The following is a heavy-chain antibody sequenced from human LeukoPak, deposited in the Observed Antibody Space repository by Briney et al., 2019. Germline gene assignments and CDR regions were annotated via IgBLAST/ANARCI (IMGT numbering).Heavy chain of an antibody. V-gene: IGHV3-21*06. Sequence: GGTLRLSCAASGFTFSSYGMSWVRLSPGKGLEWVSSITGSGPYILYADSVKRRFTISRDNTKNLLYLEMNSLRAEDTAMYYCVRDVGAVRGEVYFDYWGQGTLVTVSS. D-gene: IGHD3-16*01. CDR2: ITGSGPYI. J-gene: IGHJ4*02. CDR3: VRDVGAVRGEVYFDY. CDR1: GFTFSSYG.